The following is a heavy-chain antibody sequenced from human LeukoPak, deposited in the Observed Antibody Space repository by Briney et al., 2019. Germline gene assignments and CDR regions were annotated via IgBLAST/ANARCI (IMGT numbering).Heavy chain of an antibody. CDR3: ARGGFNYDSYHFDY. CDR1: GFTFSSYE. V-gene: IGHV3-48*03. Sequence: PGGSLRLSCAASGFTFSSYEMNWVRQAPGKGLEWVSYISGSGSTIYYADSVKGRFTISRDNAKNSLYLKMNSLRAEDTAVYYCARGGFNYDSYHFDYWGQGTLVTVSS. CDR2: ISGSGSTI. D-gene: IGHD5-18*01. J-gene: IGHJ4*02.